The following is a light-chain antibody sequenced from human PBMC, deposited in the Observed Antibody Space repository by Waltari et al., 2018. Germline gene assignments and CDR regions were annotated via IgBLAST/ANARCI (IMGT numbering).Light chain of an antibody. V-gene: IGLV2-14*01. CDR3: SSFTSISTWV. J-gene: IGLJ3*02. Sequence: QSALTQPASVSGSPGQSITISCTGTSSDVGYYDYVSWYQQYPGKAPKVIIYDGSERPAGVSSRFSASKSANTASLTISGLQAEDEADYYCSSFTSISTWVFGGGTKVTVL. CDR1: SSDVGYYDY. CDR2: DGS.